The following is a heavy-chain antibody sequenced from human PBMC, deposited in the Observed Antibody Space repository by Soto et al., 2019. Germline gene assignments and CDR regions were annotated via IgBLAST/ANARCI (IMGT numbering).Heavy chain of an antibody. D-gene: IGHD6-13*01. J-gene: IGHJ4*02. CDR2: ISGSGGST. Sequence: EVQLLESGGGLVQPGGSLRLSCAASGFTFSSYAMSWVRQAPGKGLEWVSAISGSGGSTYYADSVKGRFTISRDNSKNTLYLQMNSLRAEDTAIYYCAKGGLEYSSSWYGGYWGQGTLVTVSS. CDR3: AKGGLEYSSSWYGGY. V-gene: IGHV3-23*01. CDR1: GFTFSSYA.